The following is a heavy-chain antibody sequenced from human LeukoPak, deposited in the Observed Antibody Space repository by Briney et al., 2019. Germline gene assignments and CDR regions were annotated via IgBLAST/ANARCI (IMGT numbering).Heavy chain of an antibody. CDR3: ARVLSSGWFYYGMDV. CDR1: GFTFSSYG. V-gene: IGHV3-33*01. CDR2: IWYDGSNK. D-gene: IGHD6-19*01. J-gene: IGHJ6*02. Sequence: GRSLRLSCAASGFTFSSYGMHWVRQAPGKGLERVAVIWYDGSNKYYADSVKGRFTISRDNSKNTLYLQMNSLRAEDTAVYYCARVLSSGWFYYGMDVWGQGTTVTVSS.